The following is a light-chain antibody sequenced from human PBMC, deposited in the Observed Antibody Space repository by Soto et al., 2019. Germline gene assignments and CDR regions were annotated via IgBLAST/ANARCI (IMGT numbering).Light chain of an antibody. CDR3: QQYNNWPYT. Sequence: EIVMTQSPATLSVSPGERATLSCRASQSVSSNLAWYQQKPGQAPRLLISGASTRATGIPARFSGSRSGTEFTLTISSLQSEDFAVYYCQQYNNWPYTFGQGTKLEIK. CDR2: GAS. CDR1: QSVSSN. V-gene: IGKV3-15*01. J-gene: IGKJ2*01.